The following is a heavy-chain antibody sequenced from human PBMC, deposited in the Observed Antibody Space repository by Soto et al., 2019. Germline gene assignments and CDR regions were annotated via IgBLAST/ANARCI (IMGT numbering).Heavy chain of an antibody. CDR3: ARAVRGGLTVVTPGS. CDR2: LNPTAGRT. V-gene: IGHV1-46*01. CDR1: GYSLTTYL. D-gene: IGHD3-9*01. J-gene: IGHJ5*02. Sequence: ASVTASGKTSGYSLTTYLMHWVRQAPGQGLEWMGILNPTAGRTSYSEKFQGRVTMTSDASTSTAYMELTSLRSDDTAVYYCARAVRGGLTVVTPGSWGQGTLVTVSS.